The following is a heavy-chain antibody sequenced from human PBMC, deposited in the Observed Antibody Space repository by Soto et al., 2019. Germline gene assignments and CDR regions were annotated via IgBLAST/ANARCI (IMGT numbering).Heavy chain of an antibody. J-gene: IGHJ4*02. CDR1: GGSFSGYY. D-gene: IGHD2-2*01. Sequence: SETLSLTCAVYGGSFSGYYWSWIRQPPGKGLEWIGEINHSGSTNYNPSLKSRVTISVDTSKNQFPLKLSSVTAADTAVYYCAMGDYCSSTSCSHDYWGQGTLVTVSS. CDR3: AMGDYCSSTSCSHDY. V-gene: IGHV4-34*01. CDR2: INHSGST.